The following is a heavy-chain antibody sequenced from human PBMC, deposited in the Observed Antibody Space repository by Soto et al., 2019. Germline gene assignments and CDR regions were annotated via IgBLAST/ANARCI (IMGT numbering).Heavy chain of an antibody. Sequence: ASVKVSCKASGYTFTGYYMHWVRQAPGQGLEWMGWINPNSGGTNYAQKFQGWVTMTRDTSISTAYMELSRLRSDDTAVYYCARGFVVAADFILYYYYGMDVWGQGTTVTVSS. CDR3: ARGFVVAADFILYYYYGMDV. J-gene: IGHJ6*02. CDR1: GYTFTGYY. V-gene: IGHV1-2*04. D-gene: IGHD2-15*01. CDR2: INPNSGGT.